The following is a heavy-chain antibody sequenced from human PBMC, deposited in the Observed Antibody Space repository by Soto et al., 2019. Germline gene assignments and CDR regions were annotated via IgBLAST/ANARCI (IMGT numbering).Heavy chain of an antibody. Sequence: EVQLVESGGGLVQPGGSLKLSCVASGFTSIGSALHWVRRASGKGLEWVGRIRSKADGYETTYVASVRGRFTISRDDSKNTAYLQMNSLKTEDTAVYYCTREYSSGWPFDYWGQGTLVTVSS. CDR2: IRSKADGYET. J-gene: IGHJ4*02. V-gene: IGHV3-73*01. D-gene: IGHD6-19*01. CDR1: GFTSIGSA. CDR3: TREYSSGWPFDY.